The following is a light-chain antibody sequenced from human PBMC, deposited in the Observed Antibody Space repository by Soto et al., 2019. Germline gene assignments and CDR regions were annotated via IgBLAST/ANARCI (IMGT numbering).Light chain of an antibody. J-gene: IGKJ1*01. CDR3: QQYGSSPLT. V-gene: IGKV3-20*01. CDR1: QSVTSNY. Sequence: EIVLTQSPGTLSLSPGERATLSCRASQSVTSNYLTWYQQKPGQAPRLLIYGASSRATGIPDRFSGSGSGTDFTLTMSRLEPEDFAVYYCQQYGSSPLTFGHGTKVEIK. CDR2: GAS.